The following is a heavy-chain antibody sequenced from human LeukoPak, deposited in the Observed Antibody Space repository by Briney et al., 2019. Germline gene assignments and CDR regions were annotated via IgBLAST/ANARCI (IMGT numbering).Heavy chain of an antibody. D-gene: IGHD3-22*01. CDR3: AGGTMIVVACVY. CDR2: ISAYNGNT. V-gene: IGHV1-18*01. Sequence: ASVKVSCKASGYTFTSYGISWVRQAPGQGLEWMGWISAYNGNTNYAQKLQGRVTMTRDTSISTAYMELSRLRSDDTAVYYCAGGTMIVVACVYWGQGTLVTVSS. J-gene: IGHJ4*02. CDR1: GYTFTSYG.